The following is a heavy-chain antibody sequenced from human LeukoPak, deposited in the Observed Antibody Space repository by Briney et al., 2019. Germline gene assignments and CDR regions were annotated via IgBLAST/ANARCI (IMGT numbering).Heavy chain of an antibody. CDR2: INHSGST. CDR3: ARRRARGAAAALPAAFDI. Sequence: SETLSLTCTVSGGSISSSSYYWSWIRQPPGKGLEWIGEINHSGSTNYNPSLKSRVTISVDTSKNQFSLKLSSVTAADTAVYYCARRRARGAAAALPAAFDIWGQGTMVTVSS. D-gene: IGHD6-13*01. V-gene: IGHV4-39*07. CDR1: GGSISSSSYY. J-gene: IGHJ3*02.